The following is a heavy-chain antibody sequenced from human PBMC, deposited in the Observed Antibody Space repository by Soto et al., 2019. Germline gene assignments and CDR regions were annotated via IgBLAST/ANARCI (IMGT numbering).Heavy chain of an antibody. J-gene: IGHJ3*02. Sequence: SETLSLTCAVFGGSVNSGNYYWSWIRQPPGKGLEWIGEMSHSGGTHFNPSLKSRVTISVDTSKNQFSLKMSSVTAADTALYYCARVERGTATTVVDAFDIWGPETRVTVSS. V-gene: IGHV4-61*01. D-gene: IGHD1-1*01. CDR2: MSHSGGT. CDR3: ARVERGTATTVVDAFDI. CDR1: GGSVNSGNYY.